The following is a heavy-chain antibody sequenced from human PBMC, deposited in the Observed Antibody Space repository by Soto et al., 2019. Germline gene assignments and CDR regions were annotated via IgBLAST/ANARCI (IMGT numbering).Heavy chain of an antibody. V-gene: IGHV4-30-4*01. Sequence: SETLSLTCTVAGDSISSGNKYWSWIRQPPGKGLEWIGYIFSSGTTYYNPSLKSRLTMSLDASQNQFSLKLNSLTDADTAVYFCARVPSPFDYYYAMDVWGQGTTVTVSS. CDR1: GDSISSGNKY. CDR3: ARVPSPFDYYYAMDV. D-gene: IGHD3-16*01. J-gene: IGHJ6*02. CDR2: IFSSGTT.